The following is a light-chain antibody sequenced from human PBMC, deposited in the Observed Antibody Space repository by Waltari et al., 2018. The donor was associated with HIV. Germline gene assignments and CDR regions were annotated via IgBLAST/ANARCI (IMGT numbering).Light chain of an antibody. V-gene: IGLV1-47*01. CDR1: SSNVGNNS. CDR2: INN. J-gene: IGLJ2*01. CDR3: AALDDSLIDQVV. Sequence: QSVLTQPPSASGPPGQRVTISCSGSSSNVGNNSVYWYQQLPGTAPKLLISINNQRPSGVPDRFSASKSGTSASLAISGLRSEDEADYYCAALDDSLIDQVVFGGGTKLTVL.